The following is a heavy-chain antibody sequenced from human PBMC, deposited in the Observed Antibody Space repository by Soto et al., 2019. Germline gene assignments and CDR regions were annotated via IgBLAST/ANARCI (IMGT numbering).Heavy chain of an antibody. D-gene: IGHD2-2*01. CDR2: ISGSGGST. J-gene: IGHJ4*02. CDR3: AKDGIGYCISTSCYSVDY. Sequence: EVQLLESGGGLVQPGGSLRLSCAASGFTFSSYAMSWVRQDPGKGLEWVSAISGSGGSTDYADSVKGRFTISRDNSKNTLYLQMNSLRAEDTAVYYCAKDGIGYCISTSCYSVDYWGQGTLVTVSS. V-gene: IGHV3-23*01. CDR1: GFTFSSYA.